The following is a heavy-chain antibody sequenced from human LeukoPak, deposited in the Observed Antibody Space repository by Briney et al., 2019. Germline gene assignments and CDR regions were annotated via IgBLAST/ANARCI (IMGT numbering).Heavy chain of an antibody. CDR1: GGSISSSSYY. CDR3: ARDLLRYFDWLSMAGY. D-gene: IGHD3-9*01. J-gene: IGHJ4*02. V-gene: IGHV4-39*07. Sequence: SETLSLTCTVSGGSISSSSYYWGWIRQPPGKGLEWIGSIYYSGSTYYNPSLKSRVTISVDTSKNQFSLKLSSVTAADTAVYYCARDLLRYFDWLSMAGYWGQGTLVSVSS. CDR2: IYYSGST.